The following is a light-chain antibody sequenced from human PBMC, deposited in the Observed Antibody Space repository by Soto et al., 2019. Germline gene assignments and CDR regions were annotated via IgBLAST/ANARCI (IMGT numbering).Light chain of an antibody. Sequence: QSALTQPRSVSGSPGQAVTISCNGTNSDVGNYNFVSWYQHHPGKAPKLMIYDVTKRPSGVPDRFSGSKSGNTASLTISGLQAEDEADYYCCTYAGSFHQFGGGTKLTVL. CDR1: NSDVGNYNF. CDR2: DVT. CDR3: CTYAGSFHQ. V-gene: IGLV2-11*01. J-gene: IGLJ3*02.